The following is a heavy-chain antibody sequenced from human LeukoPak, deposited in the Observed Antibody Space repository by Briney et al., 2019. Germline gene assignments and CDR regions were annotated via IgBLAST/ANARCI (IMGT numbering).Heavy chain of an antibody. J-gene: IGHJ4*02. CDR3: AKRPHCTGPGCHHIEY. CDR2: ISGSDTTT. Sequence: GGSLRLSCAASGFTFSTCLMTWVRQAPGRGVEWVSTISGSDTTTYYADSVKGRFAISRDNSKNTLFLQMNSMRAEDTAVYYCAKRPHCTGPGCHHIEYWGQGTLVTVSS. D-gene: IGHD2-8*02. CDR1: GFTFSTCL. V-gene: IGHV3-23*01.